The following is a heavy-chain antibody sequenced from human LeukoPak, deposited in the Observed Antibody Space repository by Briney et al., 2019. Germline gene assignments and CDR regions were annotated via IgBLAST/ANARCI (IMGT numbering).Heavy chain of an antibody. CDR1: GYSFTSYW. CDR3: ARRYYYDSSNYSAYFDY. Sequence: GESLQISCKGSGYSFTSYWIGWVRQMPGKGLEWMGIIYPGDSDTRYSPSFQGQVTISADKSISTAYLQWSSLKGTDTAMYYCARRYYYDSSNYSAYFDYWGQGTLVTVSS. D-gene: IGHD3-22*01. V-gene: IGHV5-51*01. CDR2: IYPGDSDT. J-gene: IGHJ4*02.